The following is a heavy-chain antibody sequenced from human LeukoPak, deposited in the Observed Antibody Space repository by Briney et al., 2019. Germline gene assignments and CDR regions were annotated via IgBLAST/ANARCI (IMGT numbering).Heavy chain of an antibody. V-gene: IGHV1-69*13. J-gene: IGHJ6*02. CDR1: GYTFTSYY. CDR3: ARAQYSSSSFHYYYGMDV. CDR2: IIPIFGTA. D-gene: IGHD6-6*01. Sequence: ASVKVSCKASGYTFTSYYMHWVRQAPGQGLEWMGGIIPIFGTANYAQKFQGRVTIIADQSTSTVYMELSSLRSEDTAVYYCARAQYSSSSFHYYYGMDVWGQGTTVTVSS.